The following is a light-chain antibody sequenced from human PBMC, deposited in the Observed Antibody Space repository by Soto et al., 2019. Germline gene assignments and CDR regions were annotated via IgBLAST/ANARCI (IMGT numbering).Light chain of an antibody. V-gene: IGKV1-39*01. Sequence: TQSPATLSVSPGERVILSCRASQSVDISLAWYQQKPGKAPKLLIYAASTLQSGVPARFSGSGSGTDFTLTISSLQPEDFATYYCQQNYSPPTFGQGTRLEIK. J-gene: IGKJ5*01. CDR3: QQNYSPPT. CDR1: QSVDIS. CDR2: AAS.